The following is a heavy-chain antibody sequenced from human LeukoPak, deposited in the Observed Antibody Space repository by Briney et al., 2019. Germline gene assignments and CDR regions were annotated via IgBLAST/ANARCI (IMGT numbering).Heavy chain of an antibody. CDR2: IYSGGST. V-gene: IGHV3-53*01. J-gene: IGHJ4*02. CDR3: AGVTLRNHDRSGYSWTIDY. D-gene: IGHD3-22*01. CDR1: GLTVSSNY. Sequence: GGSLRLSCAASGLTVSSNYMSWVRQAPGQGLDWVAVIYSGGSTYYAGSVKGRFIISRDNSRNTLDLQMNSLRAEDTAVYYCAGVTLRNHDRSGYSWTIDYWGQGILVTVSS.